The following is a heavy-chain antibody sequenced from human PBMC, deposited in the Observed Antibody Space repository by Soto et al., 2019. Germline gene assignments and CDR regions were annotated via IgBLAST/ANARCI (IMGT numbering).Heavy chain of an antibody. V-gene: IGHV1-69*12. Sequence: QVQLVQSGAEVKKPGSSVKVSCKASGGTFSSYAISWVRQAPGQGLEWVGGIIPIFGTANYAQKFQGRVTITADESTSTAYMELSSLRSEDTAVYYCAREALEMATIQSYYYYGMDVWGQGTTVTVSS. CDR3: AREALEMATIQSYYYYGMDV. J-gene: IGHJ6*02. CDR1: GGTFSSYA. D-gene: IGHD5-12*01. CDR2: IIPIFGTA.